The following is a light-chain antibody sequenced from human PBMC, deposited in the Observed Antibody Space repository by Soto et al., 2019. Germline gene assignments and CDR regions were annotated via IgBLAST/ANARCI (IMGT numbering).Light chain of an antibody. Sequence: QSVLTQPASVSGAPGQSITISCTGTSSDIGAYNYVSWYQQHPGKAPKLLIYAVTIRPSGVSDRFSGSKSGNTASLTISGLQAEEEGHYYCNSYTTLSHRVFGTGPKVTVL. V-gene: IGLV2-14*01. CDR3: NSYTTLSHRV. J-gene: IGLJ1*01. CDR2: AVT. CDR1: SSDIGAYNY.